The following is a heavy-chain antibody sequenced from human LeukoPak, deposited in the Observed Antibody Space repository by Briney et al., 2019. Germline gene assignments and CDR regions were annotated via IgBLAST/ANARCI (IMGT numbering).Heavy chain of an antibody. J-gene: IGHJ4*02. Sequence: PSETLSLTCAVYGGSFSGYYWSWIRQPPGKGLEWVGEINHSVSTNYNPSLKSRGTISVKTSKNQFSLKLSSVTAADTAVYYCARVTGYMIEDYFDYWGQGTLVTVSS. CDR2: INHSVST. V-gene: IGHV4-34*01. D-gene: IGHD3-22*01. CDR1: GGSFSGYY. CDR3: ARVTGYMIEDYFDY.